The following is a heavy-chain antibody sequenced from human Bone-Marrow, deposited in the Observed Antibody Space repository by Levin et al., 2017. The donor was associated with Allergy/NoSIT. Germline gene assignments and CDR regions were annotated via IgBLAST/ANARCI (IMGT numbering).Heavy chain of an antibody. CDR3: ARDSGHEDAFDL. J-gene: IGHJ3*01. CDR1: GFTFSRYA. CDR2: MSYVGSDK. D-gene: IGHD5-12*01. V-gene: IGHV3-30*04. Sequence: PGGSLRLSCAASGFTFSRYAVHWVRQAPGRGLEWVAVMSYVGSDKYYADSVKGRFTISRDNSRNTLALQMNSLRPEDTGLYYCARDSGHEDAFDLWGQGTMVTVSS.